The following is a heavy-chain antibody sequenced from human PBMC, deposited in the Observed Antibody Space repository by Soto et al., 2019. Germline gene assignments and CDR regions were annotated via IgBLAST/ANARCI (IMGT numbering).Heavy chain of an antibody. CDR1: GGSINSGNYY. Sequence: SETLSLTCTVSGGSINSGNYYWGWIRQPPGKGLEWIGYINYSGSTNYNPSLKSRVTISVDTSKNQFSLKLSSVTAADTAVYYCARDSDNNLDYWGQGTLVTVSS. CDR2: INYSGST. D-gene: IGHD1-1*01. V-gene: IGHV4-30-4*08. J-gene: IGHJ4*02. CDR3: ARDSDNNLDY.